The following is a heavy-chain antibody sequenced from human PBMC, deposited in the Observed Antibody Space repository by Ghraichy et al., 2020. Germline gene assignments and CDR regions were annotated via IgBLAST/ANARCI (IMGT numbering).Heavy chain of an antibody. V-gene: IGHV3-53*01. D-gene: IGHD1-26*01. CDR2: IYSGGST. J-gene: IGHJ4*02. Sequence: GGSLRLSCAASGFTVSSNYMSWVRQAPGKGLEWVSVIYSGGSTYYADSVKGRFTISRDNSKNTLYLQMNSLRAEDTAVYYCARSPGGWGHYYFDYWGQGTLVTVSS. CDR1: GFTVSSNY. CDR3: ARSPGGWGHYYFDY.